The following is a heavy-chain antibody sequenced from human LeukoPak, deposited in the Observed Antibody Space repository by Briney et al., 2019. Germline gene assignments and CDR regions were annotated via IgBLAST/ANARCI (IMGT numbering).Heavy chain of an antibody. J-gene: IGHJ4*02. V-gene: IGHV3-23*01. CDR2: ISGSDVST. CDR1: GFTFSNYA. D-gene: IGHD3-9*01. CDR3: ARTRVLRYFDWLLFDS. Sequence: GGSLRLSCAASGFTFSNYAMGWVRQAPGKGLEWVSAISGSDVSTYYADSVKGRFTISRDNSKSTLYLQMNSLRAEDTAVYYCARTRVLRYFDWLLFDSWGQGTLVTVSS.